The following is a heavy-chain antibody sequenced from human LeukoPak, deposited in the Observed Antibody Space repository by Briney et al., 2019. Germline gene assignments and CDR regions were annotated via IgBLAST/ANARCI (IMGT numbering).Heavy chain of an antibody. D-gene: IGHD3-10*01. V-gene: IGHV3-7*01. CDR2: IKQDGSEK. Sequence: GGSLRLSCAGSGFTFSNYWMSWVRQAPGKGLEWVANIKQDGSEKYYVDSVKGRFTISRDNAKNSLYLQMNSLRAEDTAVYYCARSRVSRGDAFDIWGQGTMVTVSS. J-gene: IGHJ3*02. CDR3: ARSRVSRGDAFDI. CDR1: GFTFSNYW.